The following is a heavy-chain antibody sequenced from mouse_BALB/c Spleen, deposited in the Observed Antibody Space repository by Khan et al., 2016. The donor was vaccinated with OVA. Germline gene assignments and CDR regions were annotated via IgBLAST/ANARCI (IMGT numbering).Heavy chain of an antibody. CDR2: ISSGGGST. J-gene: IGHJ1*01. Sequence: EVELVESGGGLVKPGGSLKLSCAASGFAFSSYDMSWVRQTPEKRLEWVAYISSGGGSTYYPDTVKGRFTISRENAKNTLYLQMSSLKSEDTAMYYCASLTVVPPYWYFDVWGAGTTVTVSS. D-gene: IGHD1-1*01. CDR3: ASLTVVPPYWYFDV. V-gene: IGHV5-12-1*01. CDR1: GFAFSSYD.